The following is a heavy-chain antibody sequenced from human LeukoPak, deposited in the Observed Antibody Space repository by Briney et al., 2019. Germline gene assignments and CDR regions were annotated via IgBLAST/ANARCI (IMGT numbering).Heavy chain of an antibody. CDR1: GYTFTRYY. D-gene: IGHD3-3*01. V-gene: IGHV1-2*06. Sequence: GSSVKVSCKASGYTFTRYYMHWVRQAPGQGLECMGRINPHRGGTNNAKKVQGRVTMTRDTSISTAYMELSRLRSDDTAVYYCARDNNRAGVLRFLEWPSNFDYWGQGTLVTVSS. CDR3: ARDNNRAGVLRFLEWPSNFDY. J-gene: IGHJ4*02. CDR2: INPHRGGT.